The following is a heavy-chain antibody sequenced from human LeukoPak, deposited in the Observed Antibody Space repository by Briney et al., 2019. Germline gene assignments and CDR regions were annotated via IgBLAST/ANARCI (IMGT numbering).Heavy chain of an antibody. CDR2: ISAYNGNT. CDR1: GYTFTSYG. V-gene: IGHV1-18*01. Sequence: ASVKVSCKASGYTFTSYGISWVRQAPGRGLEWMGWISAYNGNTTYAQKLQGRVTMTTDTYTSTAYMELRSLRSDDTAVYYCARDRGYYDFWSGYPVGYFDYWGQGTLVTVSS. J-gene: IGHJ4*02. CDR3: ARDRGYYDFWSGYPVGYFDY. D-gene: IGHD3-3*01.